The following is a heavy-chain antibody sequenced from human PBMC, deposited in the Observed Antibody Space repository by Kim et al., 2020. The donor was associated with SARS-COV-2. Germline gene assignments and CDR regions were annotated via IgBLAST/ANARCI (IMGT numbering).Heavy chain of an antibody. V-gene: IGHV6-1*01. Sequence: SQTLSLTCAISGDSVSSNSVAWNWVRQSPSRGLEWLGRTYYRSKWYNDYAVSVKGRISINPDTSQNQFSLQLNSMTPEDTAVYYCARGSNSAFDIWGQGTVVPVSS. J-gene: IGHJ3*02. CDR2: TYYRSKWYN. D-gene: IGHD4-4*01. CDR1: GDSVSSNSVA. CDR3: ARGSNSAFDI.